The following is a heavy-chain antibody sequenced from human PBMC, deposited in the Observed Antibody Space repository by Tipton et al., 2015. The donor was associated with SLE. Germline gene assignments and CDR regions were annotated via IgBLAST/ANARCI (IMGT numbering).Heavy chain of an antibody. CDR3: ARVSDSSSHFFDY. J-gene: IGHJ4*02. Sequence: TLSLTCTVSGDSISSHYWSWIRQPPGKGLEWIGYIYYSGSTNYNPSLKSRVTISMDTSKNHFSLKLSSVTAADTAVYYCARVSDSSSHFFDYWGQETPVTVSS. CDR1: GDSISSHY. V-gene: IGHV4-59*11. CDR2: IYYSGST. D-gene: IGHD6-6*01.